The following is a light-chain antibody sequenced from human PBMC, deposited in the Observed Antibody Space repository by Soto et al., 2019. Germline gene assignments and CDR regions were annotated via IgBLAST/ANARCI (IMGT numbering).Light chain of an antibody. CDR3: AAWEGSLNGWV. CDR2: SNV. CDR1: SSNIGSNT. V-gene: IGLV1-44*01. Sequence: QSVLTQAPSVSGTPGQRVTISCSGSSSNIGSNTVSWYQQVPGTAPKVLIYSNVQRPSGVPDRFSGSKSGTSASLAIGGLQSEDEADYYCAAWEGSLNGWVFGGGTKLTVL. J-gene: IGLJ3*02.